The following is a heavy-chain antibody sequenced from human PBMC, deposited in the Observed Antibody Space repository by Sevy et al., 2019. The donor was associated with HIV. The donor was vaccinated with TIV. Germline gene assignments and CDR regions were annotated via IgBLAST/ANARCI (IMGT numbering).Heavy chain of an antibody. Sequence: GGSLRLSCAVSGFNFNIYSMSWVRQAPGKGLEWVSTLSFGCGKINYADSVKGRFIFSRDDSKNTLYLQMNSLRAEDTAVYFCAREGCTRPHDYWGQGTLVTVSS. CDR2: LSFGCGKI. D-gene: IGHD2-8*01. V-gene: IGHV3-23*01. CDR1: GFNFNIYS. J-gene: IGHJ4*02. CDR3: AREGCTRPHDY.